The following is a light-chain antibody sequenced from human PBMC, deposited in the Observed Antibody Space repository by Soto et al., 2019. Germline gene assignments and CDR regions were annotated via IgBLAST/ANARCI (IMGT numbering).Light chain of an antibody. CDR3: QQRSNWLIT. J-gene: IGKJ5*01. CDR2: DAS. Sequence: EAVLTQSPATLSLPPGERATLSCRASQSVSIYLAWYQQKPGQAPRLLIYDASKRATGIPARFSGSGSGTDFTLTISSLEPEDFALYYCQQRSNWLITFGQGTRLEIK. V-gene: IGKV3-11*01. CDR1: QSVSIY.